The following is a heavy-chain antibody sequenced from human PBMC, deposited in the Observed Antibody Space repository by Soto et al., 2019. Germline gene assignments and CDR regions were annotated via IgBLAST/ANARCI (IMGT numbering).Heavy chain of an antibody. CDR3: ARDTGALTYYYDSSGGYYGMDV. D-gene: IGHD3-22*01. Sequence: EVQLVESGGGLVKPGGSLRLSCAASGFTVSSYSMNWVRQAPGKGLEWVSSSSSSSSYIYYADSVKGRFTISRDNAKNSLYLQMNSLRAEDTAVYYCARDTGALTYYYDSSGGYYGMDVWGQGTTVTVSS. CDR2: SSSSSSYI. V-gene: IGHV3-21*01. CDR1: GFTVSSYS. J-gene: IGHJ6*02.